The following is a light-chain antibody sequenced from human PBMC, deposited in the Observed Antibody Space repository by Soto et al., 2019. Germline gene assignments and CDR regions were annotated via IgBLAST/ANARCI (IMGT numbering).Light chain of an antibody. CDR1: QSVSSY. V-gene: IGKV3-20*01. CDR3: QQYGSSLI. Sequence: EIVMTQSPDTLSVSPGERATLSCRASQSVSSYLAWYQQKPGQAPRLLIYGASTRPTGIPDRFSGSGSGTDFTLTISRLEPEDFAVYYCQQYGSSLIFGQGTRLEI. CDR2: GAS. J-gene: IGKJ5*01.